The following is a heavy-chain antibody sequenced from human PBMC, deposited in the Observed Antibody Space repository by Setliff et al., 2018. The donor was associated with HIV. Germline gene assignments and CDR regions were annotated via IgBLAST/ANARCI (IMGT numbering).Heavy chain of an antibody. Sequence: PGGSLRLSCAASGFTFSNAWMSWVRQAPGKGLEWVGRIKSKTDGETTEYAASVKGRFAILRDDSTSIAYLQMNSLKTEDTGVYYCSRSLGSYFDSAGYLRYFDYWGQGTQVTVSS. CDR3: SRSLGSYFDSAGYLRYFDY. CDR2: IKSKTDGETT. CDR1: GFTFSNAW. D-gene: IGHD3-10*01. V-gene: IGHV3-15*01. J-gene: IGHJ4*02.